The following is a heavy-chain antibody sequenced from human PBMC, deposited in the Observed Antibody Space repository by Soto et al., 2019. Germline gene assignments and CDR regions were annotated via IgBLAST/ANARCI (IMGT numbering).Heavy chain of an antibody. D-gene: IGHD3-3*01. J-gene: IGHJ6*02. Sequence: GWSLRLSCASSVFTFISYEMNWVRQAPGKGLEWVSYISSSGSTIYYADSVKGRFTISRDNAKNSLYLQMNSLRAEDTAVYYCARAIDHDFWSGYRRSYGMDVWGQGTTVTVSS. CDR1: VFTFISYE. V-gene: IGHV3-48*03. CDR2: ISSSGSTI. CDR3: ARAIDHDFWSGYRRSYGMDV.